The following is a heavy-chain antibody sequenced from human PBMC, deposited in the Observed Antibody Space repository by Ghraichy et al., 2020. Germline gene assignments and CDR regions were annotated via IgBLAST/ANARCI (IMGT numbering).Heavy chain of an antibody. CDR3: ARVVTTGYFYYYYMDV. CDR1: GGSISSINW. Sequence: SETLSLTCAVSGGSISSINWWSWVRQPPGKGLEWIGEIYHSGITNYNPSLKSRLTISLDKSKNQFSLQLRSVTAAEPAVYYCARVVTTGYFYYYYMDVWGKGTTVTVSS. D-gene: IGHD4-11*01. J-gene: IGHJ6*03. CDR2: IYHSGIT. V-gene: IGHV4-4*02.